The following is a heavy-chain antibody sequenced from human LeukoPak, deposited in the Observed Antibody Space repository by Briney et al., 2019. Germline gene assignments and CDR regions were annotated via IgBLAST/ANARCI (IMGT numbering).Heavy chain of an antibody. CDR2: IYSGGST. V-gene: IGHV3-53*01. J-gene: IGHJ3*02. Sequence: GGSLRFSCAASGFTVSSNYMSWVRQAPGKGLEWVSVIYSGGSTYYADSVKGRFTISRDNSKNTLYLQMNSRRAEDTAVYYCARDHPLKGAFDIWGQGTMVTVSS. CDR3: ARDHPLKGAFDI. CDR1: GFTVSSNY.